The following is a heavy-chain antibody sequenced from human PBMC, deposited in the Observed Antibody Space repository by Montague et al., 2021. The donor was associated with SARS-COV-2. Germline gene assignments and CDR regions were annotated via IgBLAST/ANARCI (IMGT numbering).Heavy chain of an antibody. D-gene: IGHD6-19*01. CDR3: VTQWLVRQGSGCDH. J-gene: IGHJ4*02. Sequence: SLRLSCAASGFTFDDYAMHWVRQAPGKGLEWVSGFSRNSGSIGYADSVKGRFTISRDNAKNSLYLQMNSLRAEDAAFYYCVTQWLVRQGSGCDHWGQGTLVTVSS. CDR1: GFTFDDYA. CDR2: FSRNSGSI. V-gene: IGHV3-9*01.